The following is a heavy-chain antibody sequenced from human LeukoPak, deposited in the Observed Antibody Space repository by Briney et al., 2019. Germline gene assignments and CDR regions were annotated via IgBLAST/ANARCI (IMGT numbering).Heavy chain of an antibody. V-gene: IGHV1-3*03. D-gene: IGHD6-19*01. J-gene: IGHJ4*02. Sequence: APVKVSLTASGYTLTNYAMHLVGPAPRQKPEGMGWINAGNGNTKYSQEFQGRLTMTRDMSTSTVYMELSSLRSEDTAVYYCAREAQWLGSPFDCWGQGTLVTASS. CDR3: AREAQWLGSPFDC. CDR2: INAGNGNT. CDR1: GYTLTNYA.